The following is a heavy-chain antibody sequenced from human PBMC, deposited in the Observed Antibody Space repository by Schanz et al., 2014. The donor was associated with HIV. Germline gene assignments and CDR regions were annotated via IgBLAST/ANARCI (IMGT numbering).Heavy chain of an antibody. V-gene: IGHV1-69*01. CDR3: ASDPPQNGYNSLDY. D-gene: IGHD5-12*01. J-gene: IGHJ4*02. CDR2: IVPIFGTP. Sequence: QVQLVQSGAEVKKPGSSVKVSCESSGGRFSSYAINWVRQAPGQGLEWMGGIVPIFGTPNYAQHFQGRVTITADESASTAYMELSGLASGDTAVYYCASDPPQNGYNSLDYWGQGTLVTVSS. CDR1: GGRFSSYA.